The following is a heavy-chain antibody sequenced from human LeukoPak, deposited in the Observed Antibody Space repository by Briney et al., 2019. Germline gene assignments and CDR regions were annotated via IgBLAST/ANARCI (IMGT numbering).Heavy chain of an antibody. CDR1: GFTFSSYS. V-gene: IGHV3-48*04. Sequence: GGSLRLSCAASGFTFSSYSMNWVRQAPGKGLEWVSYISSSSSIIYYADSVKGRFTISRDNAKNSLYLQMNSLRAEDTAVYYCARGGYCSSTSCYYPYYFDYWGQGTLVTVSS. J-gene: IGHJ4*02. CDR2: ISSSSSII. D-gene: IGHD2-2*01. CDR3: ARGGYCSSTSCYYPYYFDY.